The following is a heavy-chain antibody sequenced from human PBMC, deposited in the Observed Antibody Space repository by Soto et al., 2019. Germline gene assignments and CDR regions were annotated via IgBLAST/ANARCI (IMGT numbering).Heavy chain of an antibody. Sequence: QVQLVESGGGGVQPGRSLRLSCEASGFTFSSYGMHGVRQAPGKGLEWVAVISYDGSDKYYADPVKGRFTISRDNSKNTLYLQMHSLRAEDTAVYYCAKGWDVWGQGTTVTVSS. CDR2: ISYDGSDK. CDR3: AKGWDV. V-gene: IGHV3-30*18. J-gene: IGHJ6*02. CDR1: GFTFSSYG.